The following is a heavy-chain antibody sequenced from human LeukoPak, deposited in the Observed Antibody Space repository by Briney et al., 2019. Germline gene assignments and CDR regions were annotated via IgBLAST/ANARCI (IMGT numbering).Heavy chain of an antibody. V-gene: IGHV3-48*03. CDR2: ISSSGSTI. CDR1: GFTFSSYE. D-gene: IGHD5-18*01. CDR3: ARDATTQVGYVYMDV. Sequence: QTGGSLRLSCAASGFTFSSYEMNWVRQAPGKGLEWVSYISSSGSTIYYADSVKGRFTISRDNAKNSLYLQMNSLRAEDTALYYCARDATTQVGYVYMDVWGKGTTVTISS. J-gene: IGHJ6*03.